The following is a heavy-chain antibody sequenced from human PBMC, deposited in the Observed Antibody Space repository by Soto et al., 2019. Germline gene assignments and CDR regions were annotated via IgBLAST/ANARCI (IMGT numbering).Heavy chain of an antibody. CDR1: GFTFSSHW. V-gene: IGHV3-74*01. D-gene: IGHD2-2*01. J-gene: IGHJ3*02. CDR2: INTDGGIT. Sequence: EVQLVESGGDLVQPGGSLRLSCAASGFTFSSHWMHWVRRVPGKGLVWVSHINTDGGITGYADSVKGRFTISRDNAKNTLYLQMNGLRVKDTSVYSCTREAGYCSRTSCYRRAFDSWGQGTMVTVSS. CDR3: TREAGYCSRTSCYRRAFDS.